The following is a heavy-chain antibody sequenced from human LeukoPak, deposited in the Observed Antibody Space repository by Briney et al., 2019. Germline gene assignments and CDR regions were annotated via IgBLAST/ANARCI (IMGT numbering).Heavy chain of an antibody. CDR3: AKGREYYFDY. V-gene: IGHV3-30*02. J-gene: IGHJ4*02. Sequence: PGGSLSLSCAASGFTFSSYGMHWVRQAPGKGLEWVAFIRYDGSNKYYADSVKGRFTISRDNSKNTLYLQMNSLRAEDTAVYYCAKGREYYFDYWGQGTLVTVSS. CDR1: GFTFSSYG. CDR2: IRYDGSNK.